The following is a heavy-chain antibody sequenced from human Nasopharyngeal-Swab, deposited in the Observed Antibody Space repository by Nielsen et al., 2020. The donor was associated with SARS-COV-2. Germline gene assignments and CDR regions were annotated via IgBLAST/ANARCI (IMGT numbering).Heavy chain of an antibody. CDR2: IYSGGGT. CDR3: ASLTGYFDL. J-gene: IGHJ2*01. D-gene: IGHD7-27*01. V-gene: IGHV3-53*01. Sequence: GSLRLSCAASGLTVSSNYMAWVRQAPGKGLEWVSIIYSGGGTLYADSVRGRFTISRDNSKNVLYLQMNSLRAEDTAVYYCASLTGYFDLWGRGTPVTVSS. CDR1: GLTVSSNY.